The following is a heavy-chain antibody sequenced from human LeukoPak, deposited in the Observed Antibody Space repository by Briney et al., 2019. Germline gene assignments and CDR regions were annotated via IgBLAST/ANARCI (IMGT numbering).Heavy chain of an antibody. CDR3: ARLSYYYDSSGYYN. CDR2: IIPIFGTA. D-gene: IGHD3-22*01. J-gene: IGHJ4*02. V-gene: IGHV1-69*05. Sequence: ASVKVSCKASGGTFSSYAISWVRQAPGQGLEWMGGIIPIFGTANYAQKFRGRVTITTDESTSTAYMELSSLRSEDTAVYYCARLSYYYDSSGYYNWGQGTLVTVSS. CDR1: GGTFSSYA.